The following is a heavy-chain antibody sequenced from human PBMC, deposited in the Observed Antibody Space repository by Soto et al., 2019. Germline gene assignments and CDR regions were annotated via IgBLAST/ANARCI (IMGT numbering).Heavy chain of an antibody. D-gene: IGHD6-6*01. V-gene: IGHV3-11*01. J-gene: IGHJ6*03. CDR2: ISSSGSTI. CDR3: ARNRAAPRPYYYYMDV. CDR1: GFTFSDYY. Sequence: GGSLRLSCAASGFTFSDYYMSWIRQAPGKGLEWVSYISSSGSTIYYADSVKGRFTISRDNAKNLLYLQMNSLRAEDTAVYYCARNRAAPRPYYYYMDVWGKGTTVTVSS.